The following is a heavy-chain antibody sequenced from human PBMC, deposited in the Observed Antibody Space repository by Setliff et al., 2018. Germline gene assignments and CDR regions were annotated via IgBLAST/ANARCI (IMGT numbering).Heavy chain of an antibody. Sequence: ASVKVSCKASGYTFTSYYMHWVRQAPGQGLEWMGIINPSGGSTSYAQKFQGRVTITADKSTSTAYMELSSLRSEDTAVYYCARQLSRRWLHTKRPGRYFDYWGQGTLVTVSS. CDR3: ARQLSRRWLHTKRPGRYFDY. CDR2: INPSGGST. V-gene: IGHV1-46*01. J-gene: IGHJ4*02. CDR1: GYTFTSYY. D-gene: IGHD5-12*01.